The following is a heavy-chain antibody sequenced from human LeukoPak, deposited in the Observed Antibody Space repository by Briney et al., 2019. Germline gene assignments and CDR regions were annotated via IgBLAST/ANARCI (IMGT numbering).Heavy chain of an antibody. CDR1: GGTFSSYA. Sequence: SVKVSCKASGGTFSSYAISWVRQAPGQGLEWMGRIIPILGIANYAQKFQGRVTITTDESTSTAYMELSSLRSEDTAVYYCARSIVHAEYFQHWGQGTLVTVSS. V-gene: IGHV1-69*04. J-gene: IGHJ1*01. D-gene: IGHD1-26*01. CDR2: IIPILGIA. CDR3: ARSIVHAEYFQH.